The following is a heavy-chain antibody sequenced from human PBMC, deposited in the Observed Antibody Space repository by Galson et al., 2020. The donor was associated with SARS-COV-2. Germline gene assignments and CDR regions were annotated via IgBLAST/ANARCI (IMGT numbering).Heavy chain of an antibody. CDR3: ARVHDLLGYCSSTSCYSIDY. D-gene: IGHD2-2*01. CDR2: IYYSGST. J-gene: IGHJ4*02. V-gene: IGHV4-39*07. Sequence: LSLTCTVSGGSISSSSYYWGWIRQPPGKGLEWIGSIYYSGSTYYNPSLKSRVTISVDTSKNQFSLKLSSVTAADTAVYYCARVHDLLGYCSSTSCYSIDYWGQGTLVTVSS. CDR1: GGSISSSSYY.